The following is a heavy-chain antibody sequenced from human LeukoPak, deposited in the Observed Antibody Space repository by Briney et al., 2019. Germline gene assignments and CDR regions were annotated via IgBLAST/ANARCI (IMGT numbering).Heavy chain of an antibody. D-gene: IGHD3-10*01. CDR2: ISYDGSNK. Sequence: GGSLRLSCAASGFTFSSYGMHWVRQAPGKGLEGVAVISYDGSNKYYADSVKGRFTISRDNSKNTLYLQMNSLRAEDTAVYYCAKDRRLGVRGVITWGQGTLVTVSS. V-gene: IGHV3-30*18. J-gene: IGHJ5*02. CDR3: AKDRRLGVRGVIT. CDR1: GFTFSSYG.